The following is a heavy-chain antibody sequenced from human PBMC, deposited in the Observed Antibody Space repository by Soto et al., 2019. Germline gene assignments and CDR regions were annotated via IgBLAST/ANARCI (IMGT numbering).Heavy chain of an antibody. J-gene: IGHJ4*02. V-gene: IGHV3-9*01. CDR2: ISWNSGSI. Sequence: PGGTLRLSCAASGFTFDDYAMHWVRQAPGKGLEWVSGISWNSGSIGYADSVKGRFTISRDNAKNSLYLQMNSLRAEDTALYYCAKDIAPLRDGYNNFDYWGQGTLVTVSS. CDR1: GFTFDDYA. CDR3: AKDIAPLRDGYNNFDY. D-gene: IGHD5-12*01.